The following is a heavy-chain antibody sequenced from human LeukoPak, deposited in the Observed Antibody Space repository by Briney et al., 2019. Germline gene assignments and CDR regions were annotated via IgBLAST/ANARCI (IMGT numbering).Heavy chain of an antibody. CDR1: GFTFSSYW. Sequence: GGSLRLSCAASGFTFSSYWMHWVRQAPGEGLVWVSRINEHGSITDYADSVEGRFTISRDNAKNTLYLQMNSLRVEDTALYYCARDRTSGGRAFDYWSQGTLVTVSS. D-gene: IGHD1-26*01. CDR3: ARDRTSGGRAFDY. CDR2: INEHGSIT. V-gene: IGHV3-74*01. J-gene: IGHJ4*02.